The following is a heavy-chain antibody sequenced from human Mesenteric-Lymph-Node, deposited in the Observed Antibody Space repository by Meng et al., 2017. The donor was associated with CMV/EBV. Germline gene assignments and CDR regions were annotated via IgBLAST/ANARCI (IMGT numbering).Heavy chain of an antibody. J-gene: IGHJ5*02. V-gene: IGHV1-18*01. D-gene: IGHD7-27*01. CDR2: ISAYNGNT. CDR3: ARETWGFDP. CDR1: GYIFTSYS. Sequence: GESLKISCKASGYIFTSYSISWVRQAPGQGLEWMGWISAYNGNTNYAQKFQGRVTMTTDTSTSTAYMELRSLRSDDTAVYYCARETWGFDPWGQGTLVTVSS.